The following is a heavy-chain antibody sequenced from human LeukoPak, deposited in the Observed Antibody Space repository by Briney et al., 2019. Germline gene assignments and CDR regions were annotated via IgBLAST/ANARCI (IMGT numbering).Heavy chain of an antibody. J-gene: IGHJ6*02. V-gene: IGHV4-59*01. Sequence: SETLSLTCTVSGGSISSYYWSWIRQPPGKGLEWIGYIYYSGSTNYNPSLKSRVTISVDTSKNQFSLKLSSVTAADTAVYYCARGIAVAGTSGYYYCMAVWSQGTTVTVSS. CDR3: ARGIAVAGTSGYYYCMAV. CDR2: IYYSGST. D-gene: IGHD6-19*01. CDR1: GGSISSYY.